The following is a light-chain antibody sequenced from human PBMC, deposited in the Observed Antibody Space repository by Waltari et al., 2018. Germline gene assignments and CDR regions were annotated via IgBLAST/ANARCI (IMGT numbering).Light chain of an antibody. CDR2: DAF. CDR1: HSVNTY. CDR3: QQRSSWPIT. Sequence: EIVLTQSPATLSFSPGERATLSCRATHSVNTYLAWFQQKPGQAPRLLIYDAFKRATGIPARFSGSGSGTDFTLTIGSLEPEDFAIYYCQQRSSWPITFGQGTRLEIK. V-gene: IGKV3-11*01. J-gene: IGKJ5*01.